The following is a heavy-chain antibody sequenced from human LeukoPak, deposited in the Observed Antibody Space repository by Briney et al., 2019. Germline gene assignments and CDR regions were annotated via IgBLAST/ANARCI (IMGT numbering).Heavy chain of an antibody. Sequence: ASVKVSCKASGYTFTSYYMHWVRQAPGQGLEWMGIINPSGGSTSYAQKFQGRVTITRNTSISTAYMELSSLRSEDTAVYYCARGYYDFWSGYRAFDYWGQGTLVTVSS. CDR2: INPSGGST. V-gene: IGHV1-46*01. J-gene: IGHJ4*02. CDR1: GYTFTSYY. CDR3: ARGYYDFWSGYRAFDY. D-gene: IGHD3-3*01.